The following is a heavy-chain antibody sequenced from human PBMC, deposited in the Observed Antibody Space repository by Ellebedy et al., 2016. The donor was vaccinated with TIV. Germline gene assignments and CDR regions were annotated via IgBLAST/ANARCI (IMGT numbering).Heavy chain of an antibody. V-gene: IGHV1-69*06. CDR2: IIPIFGTA. CDR3: ARVPRAPYCGGDCYFGY. Sequence: SVKVSCXASGGTFSSYAISWVRQAPGQGLEWMGGIIPIFGTANYAQKFQGRVTITADKSTSTAYMELSSLRSEDTAVYYCARVPRAPYCGGDCYFGYWGQGTLVTVSS. J-gene: IGHJ4*02. D-gene: IGHD2-21*01. CDR1: GGTFSSYA.